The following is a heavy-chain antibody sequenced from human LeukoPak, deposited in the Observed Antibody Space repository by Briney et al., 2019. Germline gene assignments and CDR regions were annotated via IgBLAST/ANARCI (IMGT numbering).Heavy chain of an antibody. CDR2: VYADGST. CDR1: GFTATTNY. J-gene: IGHJ4*02. D-gene: IGHD1-26*01. CDR3: ARDTLVGAGLGRYFDN. V-gene: IGHV3-66*02. Sequence: SGGSLRLSCAASGFTATTNYMTWVRQAPGKGLEWVSVVYADGSTYYADSVKGRFSISRDNSKNTLFLQMSSLRAEDTAVYYCARDTLVGAGLGRYFDNWGQGTLVTVSS.